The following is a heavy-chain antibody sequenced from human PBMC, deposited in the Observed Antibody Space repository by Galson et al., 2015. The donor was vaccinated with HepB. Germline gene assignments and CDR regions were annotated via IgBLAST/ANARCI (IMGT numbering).Heavy chain of an antibody. V-gene: IGHV3-21*01. Sequence: SLRLSCAASGFTFRSYSMNWVRQGPGKGLEWVSSISSSSSYIYYADSLKGRFTISRDNAKNSLYLQINSPRAEDTAVYYCARARVAAAGETPFDFWGQGTLVTVSS. CDR1: GFTFRSYS. D-gene: IGHD6-13*01. J-gene: IGHJ4*02. CDR2: ISSSSSYI. CDR3: ARARVAAAGETPFDF.